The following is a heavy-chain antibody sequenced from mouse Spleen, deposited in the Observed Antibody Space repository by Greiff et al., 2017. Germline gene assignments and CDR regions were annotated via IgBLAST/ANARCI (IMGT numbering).Heavy chain of an antibody. CDR3: AKGTYGSSPMDY. V-gene: IGHV1-82*01. CDR1: GYAFSSSW. J-gene: IGHJ4*01. CDR2: IYPGDGDT. D-gene: IGHD1-1*01. Sequence: QVQLKESGTELVKPGASVKISCKASGYAFSSSWMNWVKQRPGKGLEWIGRIYPGDGDTNYNGKFKGKATLTADKSSSTAYMQLSSLTSEDSAVYFCAKGTYGSSPMDYWGQGTSVTVSS.